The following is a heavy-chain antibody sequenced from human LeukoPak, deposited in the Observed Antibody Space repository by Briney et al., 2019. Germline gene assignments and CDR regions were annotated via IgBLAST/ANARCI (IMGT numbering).Heavy chain of an antibody. J-gene: IGHJ3*02. Sequence: ASVKVSCKASGYTFTGYYMHWVRQAPGQGLEWMGWINPNSGGTNYAQKFQGRVTMTRDASISTAYMELSRLRSEDTAVYYCATRAHMLISGAFDSWGQGTMVTVSS. CDR3: ATRAHMLISGAFDS. CDR2: INPNSGGT. CDR1: GYTFTGYY. D-gene: IGHD3-16*01. V-gene: IGHV1-2*02.